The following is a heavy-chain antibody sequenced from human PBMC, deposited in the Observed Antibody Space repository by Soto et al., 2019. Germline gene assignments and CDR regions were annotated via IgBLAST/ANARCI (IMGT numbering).Heavy chain of an antibody. CDR2: IIPMFDAL. Sequence: QVQLVQSGAEVKKPGSSVKVSCKASGDTDSNYNINWVRQAPGQGLEWMGGIIPMFDALKHAQKFQDRVTITADQSTSTVFMELRNLRSEDTAMYYCARGHNGDRLFDYWGQGTLVTVSS. CDR3: ARGHNGDRLFDY. J-gene: IGHJ4*02. D-gene: IGHD1-1*01. CDR1: GDTDSNYN. V-gene: IGHV1-69*01.